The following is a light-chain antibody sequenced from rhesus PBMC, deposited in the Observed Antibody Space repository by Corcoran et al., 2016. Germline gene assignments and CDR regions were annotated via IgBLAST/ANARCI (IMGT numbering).Light chain of an antibody. CDR3: LQHNSNPPT. J-gene: IGKJ1*01. V-gene: IGKV1-43*01. Sequence: DIQMTQSPSSLSASAGDTVTITCRARQDIRTYLNWYQKKTGKDTKRLIFASFSLESGVPSRFSGSGSGSEFTLTIISLQPEDFATYYCLQHNSNPPTFGQGTKVEIK. CDR2: ASF. CDR1: QDIRTY.